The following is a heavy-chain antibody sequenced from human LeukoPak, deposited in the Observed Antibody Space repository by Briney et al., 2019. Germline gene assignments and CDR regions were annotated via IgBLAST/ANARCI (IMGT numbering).Heavy chain of an antibody. V-gene: IGHV3-9*03. Sequence: PGGSLRLSCAVSGFTFDDYAMHWVRQAPGKGLEWVSGISWNSGSIGYADSVKGRFTISRDNAKNSLYLQMNSLRAEDMALYYCAKGVNAAGTVGWFDPWGQGTLVTVSS. CDR2: ISWNSGSI. CDR3: AKGVNAAGTVGWFDP. CDR1: GFTFDDYA. J-gene: IGHJ5*02. D-gene: IGHD6-13*01.